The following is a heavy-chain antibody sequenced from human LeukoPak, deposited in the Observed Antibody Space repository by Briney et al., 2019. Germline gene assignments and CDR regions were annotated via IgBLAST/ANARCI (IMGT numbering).Heavy chain of an antibody. CDR3: ETYYYDSSGSPF. CDR1: GGTFSSYA. J-gene: IGHJ3*01. Sequence: GASVKVSCKASGGTFSSYAISWVRQAPGQGLEWMGGIIPIFGTANYAQKFQGRVTITTDESTSTAYMELSSLRSEDTAVYYCETYYYDSSGSPFWGQGTMVTVSS. V-gene: IGHV1-69*05. CDR2: IIPIFGTA. D-gene: IGHD3-22*01.